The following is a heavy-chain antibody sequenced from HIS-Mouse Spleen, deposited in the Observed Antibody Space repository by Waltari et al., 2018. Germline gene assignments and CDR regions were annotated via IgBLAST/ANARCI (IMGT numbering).Heavy chain of an antibody. CDR1: GGTFSSYA. D-gene: IGHD3-9*01. J-gene: IGHJ6*02. CDR2: IIPIFGTA. Sequence: GAEVKKPGSSVKVSCKASGGTFSSYAISWVRQAPGQGLEWMGGIIPIFGTANYAQKFQGRVKVTADESTSTAYMEMSSLRSEDTAGYYSARDHYDILTLYYYYSYGMDVLGQGPPFPVSS. CDR3: ARDHYDILTLYYYYSYGMDV. V-gene: IGHV1-69*01.